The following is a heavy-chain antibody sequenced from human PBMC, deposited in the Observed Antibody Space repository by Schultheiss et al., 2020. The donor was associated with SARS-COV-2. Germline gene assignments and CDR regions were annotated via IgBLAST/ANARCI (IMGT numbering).Heavy chain of an antibody. D-gene: IGHD5-12*01. CDR2: ISGSGGST. J-gene: IGHJ4*02. Sequence: GGSLRLSCAASGFTFSSYAMSWVRQAPGKGLEWVSAISGSGGSTYYADSVKGRFTISRDNSKNTLYLQMNSLRAEDTAVYYCARSVGGYTFGFDYWGQGTLVTVSS. V-gene: IGHV3-23*01. CDR3: ARSVGGYTFGFDY. CDR1: GFTFSSYA.